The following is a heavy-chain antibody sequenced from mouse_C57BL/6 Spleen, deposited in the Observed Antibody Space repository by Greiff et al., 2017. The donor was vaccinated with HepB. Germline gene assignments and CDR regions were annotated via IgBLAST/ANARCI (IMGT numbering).Heavy chain of an antibody. CDR3: ARPGGSSPWFAY. Sequence: VQLKQSGGGLVKPGGSLKLSCAASGFTFSDYGMHWVRQAPEKGLEWVAYISSGSSTIYYADTVKGRFTISRDNAKNTLFLQMTSLRSEDTAMYYCARPGGSSPWFAYWGQGTLVTVSA. V-gene: IGHV5-17*01. J-gene: IGHJ3*01. CDR2: ISSGSSTI. D-gene: IGHD1-1*01. CDR1: GFTFSDYG.